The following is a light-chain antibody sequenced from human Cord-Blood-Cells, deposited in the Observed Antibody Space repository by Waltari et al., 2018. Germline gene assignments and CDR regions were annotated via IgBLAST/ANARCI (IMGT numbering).Light chain of an antibody. Sequence: DIQMTQSPSSLSASVGDRVTITCRASQSISSYLNWYQQKPGKAPKLLIYAASSLQSGVXXRFSGSGSGTDFTLTISSLQPEDFATYYCQQSYSTPRTFGQGTKLEIK. CDR2: AAS. CDR3: QQSYSTPRT. CDR1: QSISSY. J-gene: IGKJ2*01. V-gene: IGKV1-39*01.